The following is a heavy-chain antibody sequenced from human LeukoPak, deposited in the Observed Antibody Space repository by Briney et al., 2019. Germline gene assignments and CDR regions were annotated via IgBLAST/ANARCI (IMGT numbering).Heavy chain of an antibody. CDR1: GYSISSGYY. CDR2: IYHSGST. J-gene: IGHJ4*02. V-gene: IGHV4-38-2*02. D-gene: IGHD3-22*01. Sequence: PSETLSLTCSVSGYSISSGYYWGWIRQPPGKGLEWIGSIYHSGSTYYNPSLKSRVTISVDTSKNQFSLKLSSVTAADTAVYYCASGPSDYYDYWGQGTLVIVSS. CDR3: ASGPSDYYDY.